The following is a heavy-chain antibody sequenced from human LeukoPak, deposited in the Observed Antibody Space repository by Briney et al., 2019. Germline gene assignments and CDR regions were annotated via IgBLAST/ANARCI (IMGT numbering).Heavy chain of an antibody. Sequence: SETLSLTCTVSGGSISSGSYYWSWIRQPAGKGLEWIGRIYTSGSTNYNPSLKSRVTKSVDTSKNQFSLKLSSVTAADTAVYYCARADILTGYPFDYWGQGTLVTVSS. V-gene: IGHV4-61*02. CDR1: GGSISSGSYY. J-gene: IGHJ4*02. D-gene: IGHD3-9*01. CDR2: IYTSGST. CDR3: ARADILTGYPFDY.